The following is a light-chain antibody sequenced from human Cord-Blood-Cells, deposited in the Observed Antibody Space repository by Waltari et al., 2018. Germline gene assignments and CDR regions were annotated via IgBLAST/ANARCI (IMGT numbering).Light chain of an antibody. V-gene: IGKV1-39*01. J-gene: IGKJ1*01. CDR2: AAS. Sequence: DIKMTQSPSSLSASVGDRVTITCRASQSFSSYLNWYQQKPGKAPKLLIYAASSLQSGVPSRFSGSGSGTDFTLTISSLQPEDFATYYCQQSYSTPRTFGQGTKVEIK. CDR3: QQSYSTPRT. CDR1: QSFSSY.